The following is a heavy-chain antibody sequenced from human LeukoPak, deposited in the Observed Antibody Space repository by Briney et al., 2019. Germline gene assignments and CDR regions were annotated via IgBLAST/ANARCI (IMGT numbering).Heavy chain of an antibody. J-gene: IGHJ4*02. Sequence: GGTLRLSCAASGFTFSSYGMHWVRQAPGKGLGWVAFIRYDGSNKYYADSVKGRFTISRDSSKNTLYLQMNSLRAEDTAVYYCAKIQWSSSWFDYWGQGTLVTVSS. D-gene: IGHD6-13*01. CDR2: IRYDGSNK. CDR1: GFTFSSYG. V-gene: IGHV3-30*02. CDR3: AKIQWSSSWFDY.